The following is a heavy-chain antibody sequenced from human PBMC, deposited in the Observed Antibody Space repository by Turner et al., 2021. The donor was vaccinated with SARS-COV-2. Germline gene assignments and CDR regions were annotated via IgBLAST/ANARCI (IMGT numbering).Heavy chain of an antibody. J-gene: IGHJ4*02. CDR3: TGHPYMIVADD. CDR2: IYSSGNT. Sequence: QVHLQASVSGVVTPLETLSLTCSVSGGSISSTSDYWGWIRQSPGKGLEWIGNIYSSGNTFYNPALKSRVTITVDTTKNQFSLKLNSVTAADTAVYYCTGHPYMIVADDWGQGTLVTVSS. V-gene: IGHV4-39*01. D-gene: IGHD3-22*01. CDR1: GGSISSTSDY.